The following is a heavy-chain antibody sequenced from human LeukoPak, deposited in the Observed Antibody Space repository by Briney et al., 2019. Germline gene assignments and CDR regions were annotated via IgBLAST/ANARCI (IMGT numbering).Heavy chain of an antibody. CDR2: IYTSGST. D-gene: IGHD3-22*01. CDR1: GGSISSYY. J-gene: IGHJ4*02. CDR3: ARGYYYDSSGYYYYFDY. Sequence: SETLSLTCTVSGGSISSYYWSWIRQPAGKGLEWIGRIYTSGSTNYNPSLKSRVTMSVDTSKNQFSLKLSSVTAADTAVYYCARGYYYDSSGYYYYFDYWGQGTLVTVSS. V-gene: IGHV4-4*07.